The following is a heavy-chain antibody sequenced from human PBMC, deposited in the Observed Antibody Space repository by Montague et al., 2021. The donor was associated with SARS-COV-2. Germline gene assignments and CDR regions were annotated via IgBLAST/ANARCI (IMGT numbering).Heavy chain of an antibody. CDR2: IYYSGST. CDR3: ARAGRVRFLEYGMDV. CDR1: GGSISSYY. D-gene: IGHD3-3*01. Sequence: SETLSLTCTVSGGSISSYYWSWIRQPPGKGLEWIGYIYYSGSTNXXPSLKSRVTISVDTSKEQFSLKLSSVTAADTAVYYCARAGRVRFLEYGMDVWGQGTTVTVPS. J-gene: IGHJ6*02. V-gene: IGHV4-59*01.